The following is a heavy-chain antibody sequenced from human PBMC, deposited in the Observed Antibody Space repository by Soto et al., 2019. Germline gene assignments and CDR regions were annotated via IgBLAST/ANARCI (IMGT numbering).Heavy chain of an antibody. D-gene: IGHD3-3*01. J-gene: IGHJ3*02. CDR3: AAIFGVVLTDAFDI. CDR1: GFTFSSYS. V-gene: IGHV3-21*01. Sequence: GGSLRLSCAASGFTFSSYSMNWVRQAPGKGLEWVSSISSSSSYIYYADSVKGRFTISRDNAKNSLYLQMNSLRAEDTAVYYCAAIFGVVLTDAFDIWGQGTMVTVSS. CDR2: ISSSSSYI.